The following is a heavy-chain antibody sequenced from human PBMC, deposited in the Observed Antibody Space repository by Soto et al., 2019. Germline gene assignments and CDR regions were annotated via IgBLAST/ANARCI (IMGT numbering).Heavy chain of an antibody. CDR3: ARDVGDLDAFDI. J-gene: IGHJ3*02. V-gene: IGHV3-21*01. D-gene: IGHD3-16*01. CDR1: GFTFSSYS. Sequence: GGSLRLSCAASGFTFSSYSMNWVRQAPGKGLEWVSSISSSSSYIYYADSVKGRFTISRDNAKNSLYLQMNSLRAEDTAVYYCARDVGDLDAFDIWGQGTMVTVSS. CDR2: ISSSSSYI.